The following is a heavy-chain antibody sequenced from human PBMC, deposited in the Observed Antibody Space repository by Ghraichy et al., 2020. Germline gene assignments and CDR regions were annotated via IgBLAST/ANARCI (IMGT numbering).Heavy chain of an antibody. D-gene: IGHD5-18*01. CDR3: ARDQRSVDTAFGMDV. Sequence: GESLNISCAASGFTFSSYEMNWVRQAPGKGLEWVSYISSSGSTIYYADSVKGRFTISRDNAKNSLYLQMNSLRAEDTAVYYCARDQRSVDTAFGMDVWGQGTTVTVSS. V-gene: IGHV3-48*03. J-gene: IGHJ6*02. CDR1: GFTFSSYE. CDR2: ISSSGSTI.